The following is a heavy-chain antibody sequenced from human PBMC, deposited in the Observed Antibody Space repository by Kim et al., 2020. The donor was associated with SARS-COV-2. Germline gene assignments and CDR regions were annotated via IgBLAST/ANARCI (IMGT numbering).Heavy chain of an antibody. Sequence: GGSLRLSCAASGFTVSADHMSWVRQAPGKGLEWVSLLFSDSRTFYADSVKGRFTISRDDSRNTVYLEMNSLRPVDTAAYYCARHDWFDPWGHGTGHRLL. V-gene: IGHV3-53*01. J-gene: IGHJ5*02. CDR2: LFSDSRT. CDR3: ARHDWFDP. CDR1: GFTVSADH.